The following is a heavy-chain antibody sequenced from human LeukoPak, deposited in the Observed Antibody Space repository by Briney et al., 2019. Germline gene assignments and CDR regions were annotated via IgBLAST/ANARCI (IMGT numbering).Heavy chain of an antibody. V-gene: IGHV2-5*01. CDR2: IYWNDDK. J-gene: IGHJ3*02. CDR3: ANRQSGAFDI. CDR1: GFSLSTSAVG. Sequence: SGPTLVNPTQILTLTCTFSGFSLSTSAVGVGWIRQPPGKALECLALIYWNDDKRYSPALMSGLTITKNTSKNQVVLTMTNMDPVDTATYYCANRQSGAFDIWGQGTMVTVSS.